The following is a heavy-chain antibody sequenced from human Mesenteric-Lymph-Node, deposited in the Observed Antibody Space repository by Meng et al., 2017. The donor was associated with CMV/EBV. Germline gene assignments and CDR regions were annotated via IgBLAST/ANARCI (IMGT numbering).Heavy chain of an antibody. Sequence: LSLTCAASGFTVSSNYMSWVRQAPGKGLEWVSVIYSGGSTYYADSVKGRFTISRGNSKNTLYLQMNSLRAEDTAVYYCARGLKGGNDAFDIWGQGTMVTVSS. V-gene: IGHV3-66*02. CDR1: GFTVSSNY. CDR3: ARGLKGGNDAFDI. CDR2: IYSGGST. J-gene: IGHJ3*02. D-gene: IGHD3-16*01.